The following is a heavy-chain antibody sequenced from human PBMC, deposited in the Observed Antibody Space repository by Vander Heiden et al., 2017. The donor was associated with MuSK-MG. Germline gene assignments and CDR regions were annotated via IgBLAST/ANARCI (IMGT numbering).Heavy chain of an antibody. CDR3: ARNSGWLPTNVDC. CDR1: GFTFSNYA. J-gene: IGHJ4*02. Sequence: EVQLLESGGGLVQPGGPLRLSCAASGFTFSNYAMSWVRQAPGKGLEWFSGISGSGGRTYYADSVKGRFTIAKDNSKNTLDLQMSSLRAEDTAVYYGARNSGWLPTNVDCWGQGSLVSVSS. D-gene: IGHD6-19*01. V-gene: IGHV3-23*01. CDR2: ISGSGGRT.